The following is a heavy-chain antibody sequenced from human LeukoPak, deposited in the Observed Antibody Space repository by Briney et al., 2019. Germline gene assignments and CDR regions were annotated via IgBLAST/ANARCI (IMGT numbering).Heavy chain of an antibody. Sequence: GGSLRLSCAASGFTLNNYDMHWVRQTTGKGLEWVSGIDIAGNTYYPDSVRGRFTMSRESAKNSLYLQMNSLRAGDTAVYYCARAVAGTHWFDPWGQGTLVTVSS. D-gene: IGHD6-19*01. J-gene: IGHJ5*02. CDR1: GFTLNNYD. CDR3: ARAVAGTHWFDP. CDR2: IDIAGNT. V-gene: IGHV3-13*01.